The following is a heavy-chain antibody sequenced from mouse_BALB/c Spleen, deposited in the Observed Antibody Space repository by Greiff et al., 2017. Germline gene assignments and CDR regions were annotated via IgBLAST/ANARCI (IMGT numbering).Heavy chain of an antibody. CDR3: NAWGPLRYSFDY. V-gene: IGHV14-4*02. CDR2: IDPENGDT. CDR1: GFNIKDYY. Sequence: VQLQQSGAELVRSGASVKLSCTASGFNIKDYYMHWVKQRPEQGLEWIGWIDPENGDTEYAAKFQGKATMTADTSSNTDYLQLSSLTSEDTAVYYCNAWGPLRYSFDYWGQGTTLTVSS. D-gene: IGHD1-1*01. J-gene: IGHJ2*01.